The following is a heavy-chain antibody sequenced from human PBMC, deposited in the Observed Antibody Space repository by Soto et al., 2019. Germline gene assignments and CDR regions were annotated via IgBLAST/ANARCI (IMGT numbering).Heavy chain of an antibody. CDR2: ISVKKGDT. J-gene: IGHJ6*02. Sequence: QVQLVQSGPEVKKPGASVKVSCKASGYSFTRHGVSWVRQAPGEGLEWMGWISVKKGDTNYAQKFQGTLTLTTDTSPATPYIELRSLGSDDTAVYYCARHAAYNGSGGGLYGMDVWGQGTTVTASS. CDR1: GYSFTRHG. V-gene: IGHV1-18*01. D-gene: IGHD3-10*01. CDR3: ARHAAYNGSGGGLYGMDV.